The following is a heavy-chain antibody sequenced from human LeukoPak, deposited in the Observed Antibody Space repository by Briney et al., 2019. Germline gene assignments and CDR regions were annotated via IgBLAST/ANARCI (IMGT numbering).Heavy chain of an antibody. V-gene: IGHV3-48*01. D-gene: IGHD3-10*01. CDR3: ARDWFGETV. CDR1: GFTFSTYS. CDR2: IRHDSTDL. Sequence: GGSLRLSCAASGFTFSTYSMNWVRQAPGKGLEWVSFIRHDSTDLYYADSVKGRFTISRDNVKNLLYLQMNSLTAEDTAVHYCARDWFGETVWGRGTLVTVSS. J-gene: IGHJ4*02.